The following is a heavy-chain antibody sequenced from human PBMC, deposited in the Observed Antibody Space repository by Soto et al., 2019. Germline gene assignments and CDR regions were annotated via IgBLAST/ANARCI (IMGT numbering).Heavy chain of an antibody. CDR2: VSFDGRNK. D-gene: IGHD3-9*01. J-gene: IGHJ1*01. Sequence: QVQLVESGGGVVQPGRSLRLSCTASGFTFRSFAMHWVRQAPGKGLEWLALVSFDGRNKYYADSVKGRFTISRDNSNSTVFLQMTGLRSEDTGVYYCARPAGPFDSWGQGTLVTVSS. V-gene: IGHV3-30*04. CDR3: ARPAGPFDS. CDR1: GFTFRSFA.